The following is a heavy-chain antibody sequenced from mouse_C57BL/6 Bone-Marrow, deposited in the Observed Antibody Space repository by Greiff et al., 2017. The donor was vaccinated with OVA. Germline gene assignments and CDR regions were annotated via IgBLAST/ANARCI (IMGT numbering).Heavy chain of an antibody. CDR2: IWWDDDK. D-gene: IGHD1-1*01. J-gene: IGHJ1*03. Sequence: QVQLKESGPGILQPSQTLSLTCSFSGFSLSTFGMGVGWIRQPSGKGLEWLAHIWWDDDKYYNPALKSRLTLTKDTSKNPVFLKFAKVDTADTATYYCARSYGIRGYFDVWGTGTTVTVSS. CDR3: ARSYGIRGYFDV. V-gene: IGHV8-8*01. CDR1: GFSLSTFGMG.